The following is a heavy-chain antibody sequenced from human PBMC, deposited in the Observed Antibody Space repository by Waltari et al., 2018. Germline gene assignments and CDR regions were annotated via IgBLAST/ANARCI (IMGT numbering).Heavy chain of an antibody. D-gene: IGHD6-13*01. CDR3: ARRGLIAAAGRDYYYGMDV. CDR2: IIPIFGTA. J-gene: IGHJ6*02. CDR1: GGTFSSYA. V-gene: IGHV1-69*13. Sequence: QVQLVQSGAEVKKPGSSVKVSCKASGGTFSSYAISWVRQAPGQGLEWMGGIIPIFGTANYAQKFQGRVTITADESTSTAYMELSSLRSEDTAVYYCARRGLIAAAGRDYYYGMDVWGQGTTVTVSS.